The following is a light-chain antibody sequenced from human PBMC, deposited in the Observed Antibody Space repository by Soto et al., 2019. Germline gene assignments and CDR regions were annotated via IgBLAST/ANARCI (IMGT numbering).Light chain of an antibody. V-gene: IGKV3-11*01. CDR2: DAS. CDR1: QSVSNS. CDR3: QQRDNWGGT. Sequence: EIVLTQSPATLSLSPGERATLSCRASQSVSNSLAWYQQKPGQAPRLLIYDASNRSTGIPARVSGSGAGTDFTRTISSLEPEDLAVYYGQQRDNWGGTCGQGTKVEIK. J-gene: IGKJ2*02.